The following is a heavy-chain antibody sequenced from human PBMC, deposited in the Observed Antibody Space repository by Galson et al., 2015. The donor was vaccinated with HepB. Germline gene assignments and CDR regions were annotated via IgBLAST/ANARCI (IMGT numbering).Heavy chain of an antibody. CDR1: GGSISSTNW. CDR3: AIDLGRIFVEGSLGY. J-gene: IGHJ1*01. Sequence: LSLTCGVSGGSISSTNWWSWVRQPPGKGLEWIGDIYHSGSTNYNPSLKSRVTISVDKSKNQFSLKLSSVTAADTAVYYCAIDLGRIFVEGSLGYWGQGTLVTVSS. V-gene: IGHV4-4*02. D-gene: IGHD3-10*01. CDR2: IYHSGST.